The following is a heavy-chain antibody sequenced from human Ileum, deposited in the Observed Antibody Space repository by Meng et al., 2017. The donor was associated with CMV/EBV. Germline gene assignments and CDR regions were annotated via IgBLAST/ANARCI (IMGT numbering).Heavy chain of an antibody. V-gene: IGHV4-30-4*08. Sequence: QVQLQESGPGLVKSSQTLSLTCNVSGDSIISDDHYWSWIRQPPGKGLEWIGYVFYSGSTYYNPSLMSRVTISVDTSKNQFSLRLSSVTAADTAVYYCVRELRYGDYYFDSWGQGTLVTVSS. CDR1: GDSIISDDHY. J-gene: IGHJ4*02. CDR2: VFYSGST. CDR3: VRELRYGDYYFDS. D-gene: IGHD4-17*01.